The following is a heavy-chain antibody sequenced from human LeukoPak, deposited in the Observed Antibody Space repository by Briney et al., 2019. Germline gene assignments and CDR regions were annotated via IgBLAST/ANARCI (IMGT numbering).Heavy chain of an antibody. CDR3: ARGRVRCSGGSCYQNWFDP. CDR2: MNPNSGNT. J-gene: IGHJ5*02. D-gene: IGHD2-15*01. V-gene: IGHV1-8*01. Sequence: PLASVKVSCKASGYTFTSYDINWVRQATGQGLEWMGWMNPNSGNTGYAQKFQGRVTMTRNTSISTAYMELSSLRSEDTAVYYCARGRVRCSGGSCYQNWFDPWGQGTLVTVSS. CDR1: GYTFTSYD.